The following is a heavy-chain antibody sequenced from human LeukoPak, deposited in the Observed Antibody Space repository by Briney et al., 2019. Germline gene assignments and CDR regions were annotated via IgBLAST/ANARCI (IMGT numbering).Heavy chain of an antibody. Sequence: GSLRLSCAASGFTFSNYAMSWVRQAPGKGLEWVGTIHYSGSNYNPSLKSRVTISVDTSKNQFSLRLSSVTAADTAVYYCATSGSYYRAPEYWGQGTLVTVSS. CDR2: IHYSGS. D-gene: IGHD3-10*01. V-gene: IGHV4-59*05. J-gene: IGHJ4*02. CDR1: GFTFSNYA. CDR3: ATSGSYYRAPEY.